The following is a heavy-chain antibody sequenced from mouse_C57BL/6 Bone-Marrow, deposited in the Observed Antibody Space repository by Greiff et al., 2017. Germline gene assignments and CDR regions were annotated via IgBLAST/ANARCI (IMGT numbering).Heavy chain of an antibody. J-gene: IGHJ2*01. Sequence: EVKLMESGEGLVKPGGSLKLSCAASGFTFSSYAMSWVRQTPEQRLEWVAYISSGGDYIYYADTVKGRFTISRDNARNTLYLQMSSLKSEYTAMYYCRRDGGLLNFDYWGQGTTLTVSS. D-gene: IGHD2-10*01. V-gene: IGHV5-9-1*02. CDR2: ISSGGDYI. CDR3: RRDGGLLNFDY. CDR1: GFTFSSYA.